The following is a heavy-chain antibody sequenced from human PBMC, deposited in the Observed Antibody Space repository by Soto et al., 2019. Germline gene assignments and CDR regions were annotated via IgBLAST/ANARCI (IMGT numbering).Heavy chain of an antibody. CDR1: GITFSSYG. J-gene: IGHJ4*02. CDR3: ARGGEMNYYDSSGYLY. V-gene: IGHV3-33*01. Sequence: PGGSLRLSCAASGITFSSYGMHWVRQAPGKGLEWVAIIWFDGSKEHYADSVKGRFTISRDNAKNTLYLQMNSLRAEDTAVYYCARGGEMNYYDSSGYLYWGQGTPVTVSS. D-gene: IGHD3-22*01. CDR2: IWFDGSKE.